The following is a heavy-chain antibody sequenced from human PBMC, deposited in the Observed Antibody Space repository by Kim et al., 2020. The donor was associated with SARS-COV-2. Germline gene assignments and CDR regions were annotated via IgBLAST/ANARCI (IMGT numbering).Heavy chain of an antibody. D-gene: IGHD3-10*01. V-gene: IGHV3-30*01. CDR3: ARAPYYYSNWFDP. Sequence: ADSAKGRFTISRDNSKNTLYLQMNSLRAEDTAVYYCARAPYYYSNWFDPWGQGTLVTVSS. J-gene: IGHJ5*02.